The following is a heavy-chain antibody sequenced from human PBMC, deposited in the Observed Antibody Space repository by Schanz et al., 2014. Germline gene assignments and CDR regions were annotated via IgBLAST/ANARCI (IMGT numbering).Heavy chain of an antibody. Sequence: EADLVESGGGLIQRGESLRLSCSASGFSFSSYSMNWVRQAPGKGLEWVSSISSSGSYIYYADSVKGRFSISRDNAKNSLFLQMNRLRAEDTAVYYCAKQIHYDILTVTRNWGQGTLVTVSS. CDR3: AKQIHYDILTVTRN. V-gene: IGHV3-21*04. J-gene: IGHJ4*02. D-gene: IGHD3-9*01. CDR2: ISSSGSYI. CDR1: GFSFSSYS.